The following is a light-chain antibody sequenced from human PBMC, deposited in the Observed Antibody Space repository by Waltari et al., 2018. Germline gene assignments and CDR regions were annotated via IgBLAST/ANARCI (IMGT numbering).Light chain of an antibody. V-gene: IGKV2-30*02. CDR2: RVS. CDR3: MEGTHGRT. J-gene: IGKJ1*01. Sequence: DVVLPQSPPSLPVTPGQPASISCRSSQSLVHSNGNTFLAWFQQRPGQSPRRLLYRVSSRDSGVPDRFSGSGSGTDFTLKISRVEAEDVGVYYCMEGTHGRTFDQGTKVEIK. CDR1: QSLVHSNGNTF.